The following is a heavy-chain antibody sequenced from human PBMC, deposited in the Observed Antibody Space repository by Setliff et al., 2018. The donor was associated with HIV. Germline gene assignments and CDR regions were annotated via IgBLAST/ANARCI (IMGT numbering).Heavy chain of an antibody. CDR3: IIAYSSGWLAPMGFDS. J-gene: IGHJ4*02. Sequence: NPSETLSLTCAVYGGSFSGYYWSWIRQQPGKGLEWIGYIYYSGSTYYNPSLKSRVTISVDTSKNQFSLKLSSVTAADTAVYYCIIAYSSGWLAPMGFDSWGQGTLVTVSS. D-gene: IGHD6-19*01. CDR2: IYYSGST. V-gene: IGHV4-31*11. CDR1: GGSFSGYY.